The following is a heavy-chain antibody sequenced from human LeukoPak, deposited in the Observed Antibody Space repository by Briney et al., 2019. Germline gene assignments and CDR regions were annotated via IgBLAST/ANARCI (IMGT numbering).Heavy chain of an antibody. V-gene: IGHV3-30*03. J-gene: IGHJ4*02. CDR3: AGVSFSSGWYRDY. Sequence: GRSLRLSCAASGFIFSSYGMHWVRQAPGKGLEWVAVISYDGSNKYYADSVKGRFTISRDNSKNTPYVQMNSLRAEDTAVYYCAGVSFSSGWYRDYWGQGTLVTVSS. D-gene: IGHD6-19*01. CDR2: ISYDGSNK. CDR1: GFIFSSYG.